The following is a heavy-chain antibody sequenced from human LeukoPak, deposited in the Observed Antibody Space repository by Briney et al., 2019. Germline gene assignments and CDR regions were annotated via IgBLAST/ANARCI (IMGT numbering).Heavy chain of an antibody. CDR1: GFTFSSYG. CDR3: ARGGTGHYYASGTYYQSYYFDY. V-gene: IGHV3-30*02. D-gene: IGHD3-10*01. Sequence: QPGGSLRPSCAASGFTFSSYGIHWVRQAPGKGLEWVTFILYDGSDKYYADSVKGRFSISRDNSKNTLYLQMNSLRPEDTAVYYCARGGTGHYYASGTYYQSYYFDYWGQGSLVTVSS. J-gene: IGHJ4*02. CDR2: ILYDGSDK.